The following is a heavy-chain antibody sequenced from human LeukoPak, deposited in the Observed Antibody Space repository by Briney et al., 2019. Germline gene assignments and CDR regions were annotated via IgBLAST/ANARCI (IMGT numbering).Heavy chain of an antibody. CDR2: IYYSGIT. Sequence: SETLSLTCTVSGGSISSHYWSWIRQPPGKGLEWIGYIYYSGITYYNPSLKSRVTISVDTSKNQFSLQLTSVTAAETAVYYCARRGGGRWFDPWGQGTLVTVSS. CDR3: ARRGGGRWFDP. V-gene: IGHV4-59*06. J-gene: IGHJ5*02. CDR1: GGSISSHY. D-gene: IGHD3-16*01.